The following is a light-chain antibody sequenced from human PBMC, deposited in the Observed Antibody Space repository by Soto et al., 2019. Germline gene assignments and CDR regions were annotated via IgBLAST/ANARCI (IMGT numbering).Light chain of an antibody. V-gene: IGKV1-8*01. CDR1: HGISSY. CDR3: QQYNSYPRN. J-gene: IGKJ2*01. Sequence: AIRMTQSPASFSASTGDRVTITCRASHGISSYLAWYQQKPGKAPKLLIYAASTLQSGAPSRFSGSGSGTDFTLTIRCLQSEDFVTYYCQQYNSYPRNFGQGAKLEIK. CDR2: AAS.